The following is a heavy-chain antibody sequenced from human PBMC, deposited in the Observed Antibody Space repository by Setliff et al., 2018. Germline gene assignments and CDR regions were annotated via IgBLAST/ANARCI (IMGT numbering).Heavy chain of an antibody. D-gene: IGHD2-21*02. Sequence: SETLSLTCTVSGGSINSYYWSWIRQPPGKGLEWIAYISDSGSTNYNPSLKSRVTISLDTSKNQFSLKLSSVTAADTAAYYCARHNLHGTATTFAFDIWGQGTMVTVS. J-gene: IGHJ3*02. CDR3: ARHNLHGTATTFAFDI. CDR1: GGSINSYY. V-gene: IGHV4-59*08. CDR2: ISDSGST.